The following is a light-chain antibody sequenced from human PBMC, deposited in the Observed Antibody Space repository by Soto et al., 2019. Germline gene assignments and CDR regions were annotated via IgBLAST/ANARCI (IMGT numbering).Light chain of an antibody. J-gene: IGKJ1*01. CDR3: QQYNSYPWT. Sequence: DIQMTQSPSTLSASVGDRVTITCRASQSISSWLAWYQQKPGKAPKLLIYDASSLDSGVPSRFSGSGSGTEFTLTISSLQPDDVATYYCQQYNSYPWTFGQGTKVEIK. CDR1: QSISSW. V-gene: IGKV1-5*01. CDR2: DAS.